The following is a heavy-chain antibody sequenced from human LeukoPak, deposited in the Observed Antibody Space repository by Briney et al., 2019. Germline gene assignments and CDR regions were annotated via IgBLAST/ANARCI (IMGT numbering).Heavy chain of an antibody. Sequence: GGSLRLSCAASGFTFSSYGMHWVRQAPGKGLEWVAFIRYDGSNKYYADSVKGRFTISRDNSKNTLYLQMNSLRAEDTAVYYCAKGLGDWRSSTGVDVWGKGTTVTVSS. CDR2: IRYDGSNK. CDR1: GFTFSSYG. V-gene: IGHV3-30*02. D-gene: IGHD2-2*01. J-gene: IGHJ6*04. CDR3: AKGLGDWRSSTGVDV.